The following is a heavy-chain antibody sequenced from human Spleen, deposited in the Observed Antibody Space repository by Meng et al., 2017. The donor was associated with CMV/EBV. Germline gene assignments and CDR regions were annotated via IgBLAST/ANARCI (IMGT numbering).Heavy chain of an antibody. CDR2: ISSSSSTI. V-gene: IGHV3-48*04. J-gene: IGHJ6*02. CDR3: ARNLVLPAAIQYYYHNHGMDV. CDR1: GFTFSSYS. D-gene: IGHD2-2*01. Sequence: GESLKISCAASGFTFSSYSMNWVRQAPGKGLEWVSYISSSSSTIYYADSVKGRFTISRDNAKNSLYLQMNSLRAEDTAVYYCARNLVLPAAIQYYYHNHGMDVWGQGTTVTVSS.